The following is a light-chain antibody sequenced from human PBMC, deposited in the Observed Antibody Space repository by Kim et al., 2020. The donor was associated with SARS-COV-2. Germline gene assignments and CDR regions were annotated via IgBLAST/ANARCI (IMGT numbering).Light chain of an antibody. CDR1: SGSIASNY. J-gene: IGLJ3*02. CDR3: QSYDSNNHWV. CDR2: EDN. Sequence: KTVTISCTRSSGSIASNYVQWYQQRPGSSPTTVIYEDNQRPSGVPDRFSGSIDSSSNSASLTISGLKTEDEADYYCQSYDSNNHWVFGGGTKLTVL. V-gene: IGLV6-57*01.